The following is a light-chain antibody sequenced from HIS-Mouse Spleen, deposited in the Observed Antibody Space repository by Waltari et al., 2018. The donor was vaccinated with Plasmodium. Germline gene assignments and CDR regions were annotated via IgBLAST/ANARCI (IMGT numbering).Light chain of an antibody. CDR2: EDS. CDR3: YSTDSSGNHRV. J-gene: IGLJ3*02. CDR1: TMPTKH. Sequence: SHELTQPPSLPVSPGQTARHTCSRDTMPTKHAYMYQQKSGQAPVLVIYEDSKQPSGIPERFSGSSSGTMATLTISGAQVEDEADYYCYSTDSSGNHRVFGGGTKLTVL. V-gene: IGLV3-10*01.